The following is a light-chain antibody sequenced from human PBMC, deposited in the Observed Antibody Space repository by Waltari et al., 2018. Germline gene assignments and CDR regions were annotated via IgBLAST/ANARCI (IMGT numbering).Light chain of an antibody. CDR1: SYNSGAGYD. CDR3: QSYDSSLSVWV. V-gene: IGLV1-40*01. CDR2: GNS. Sequence: QSVLTQPPSVSGAPGQGVTISCTGSSYNSGAGYDVHWDQQLPGTAPKLLIYGNSNRPSGVPDRFSGSKSGTSASLAITGLQAEDEADYYCQSYDSSLSVWVFGGGTKLTVL. J-gene: IGLJ3*02.